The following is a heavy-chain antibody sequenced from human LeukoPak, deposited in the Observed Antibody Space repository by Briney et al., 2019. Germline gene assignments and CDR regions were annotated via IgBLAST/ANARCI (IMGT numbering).Heavy chain of an antibody. CDR2: SSSGGANT. D-gene: IGHD4-17*01. J-gene: IGHJ3*01. V-gene: IGHV3-23*01. CDR1: RFTFSEYA. CDR3: GRDPNGDYVGAFEF. Sequence: PGGSLRLSCSASRFTFSEYALGWVHQAPGKGLEWVSASSSGGANTLYADAVKGRFTSSRDNSKNTLYLQMDSLRAEDTAVYFCGRDPNGDYVGAFEFWGHGTMVTVSS.